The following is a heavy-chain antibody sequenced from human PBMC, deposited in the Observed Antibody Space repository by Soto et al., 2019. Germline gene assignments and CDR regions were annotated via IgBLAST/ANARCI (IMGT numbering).Heavy chain of an antibody. V-gene: IGHV3-74*01. CDR2: INSEGSST. J-gene: IGHJ6*03. CDR3: ARSLPYYDYYYYMDV. Sequence: EVQLEESGGGLVQPGGSLRLSCVASGFTFSSNWVHWVRQAPGKGLVWVARINSEGSSTTYADSVKGRFTISRDNAKNTLFLQMNSLRAEDTAVYYCARSLPYYDYYYYMDVGGKGTTVTVSS. CDR1: GFTFSSNW.